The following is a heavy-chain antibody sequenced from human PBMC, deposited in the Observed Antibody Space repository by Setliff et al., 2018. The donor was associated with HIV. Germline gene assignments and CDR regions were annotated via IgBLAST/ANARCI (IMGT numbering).Heavy chain of an antibody. J-gene: IGHJ4*02. D-gene: IGHD1-7*01. V-gene: IGHV1-69*06. CDR3: ARDRGWELSHPPFFDY. CDR2: IVPMFGTS. Sequence: SVKVSCKSSGGTSKTFALNWVRQAPGQGLEWMGRIVPMFGTSNYAQRFQSRITIVADKLTMASYMELSSLRSDDTAIYYCARDRGWELSHPPFFDYWGQGTLVTSPQ. CDR1: GGTSKTFA.